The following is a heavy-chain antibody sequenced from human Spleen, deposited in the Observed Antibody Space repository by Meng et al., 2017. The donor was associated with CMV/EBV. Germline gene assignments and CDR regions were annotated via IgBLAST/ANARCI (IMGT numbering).Heavy chain of an antibody. J-gene: IGHJ6*02. CDR1: GYSFTSYW. CDR3: ARHQAYYDSSGLPYGMDV. Sequence: KVSCKGSGYSFTSYWIGWVRQMPGKGLEWMGIIYPGDSDTRYSPSFQGQVTISADKSISTAYLQWSSLKASDTAIYYCARHQAYYDSSGLPYGMDVWGQGTTVTVSS. CDR2: IYPGDSDT. V-gene: IGHV5-51*01. D-gene: IGHD3-22*01.